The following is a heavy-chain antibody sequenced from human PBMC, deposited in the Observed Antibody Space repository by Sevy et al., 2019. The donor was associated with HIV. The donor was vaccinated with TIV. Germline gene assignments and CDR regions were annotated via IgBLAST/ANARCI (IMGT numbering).Heavy chain of an antibody. Sequence: GGSLRLSCAASGFSISDYYMSWIRQAPGKGLQWISYISSSGDTIYYADSVKGRFTISRDNAKNSLYLQLNSLRAEDTAVYYCARDHEKDGELGDYYYYAMDVWGPGTTVTVSS. CDR1: GFSISDYY. J-gene: IGHJ6*02. CDR3: ARDHEKDGELGDYYYYAMDV. V-gene: IGHV3-11*01. D-gene: IGHD3-16*01. CDR2: ISSSGDTI.